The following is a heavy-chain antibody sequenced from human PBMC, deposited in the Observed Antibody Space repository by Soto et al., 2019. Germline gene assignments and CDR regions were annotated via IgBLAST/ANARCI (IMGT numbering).Heavy chain of an antibody. J-gene: IGHJ4*02. CDR3: ARHGIVGATSFDY. V-gene: IGHV4-39*01. Sequence: PSETLSLTCTDSGGSISSSSYYWGWIRQPPGKGLDWIGSIYHSGSTYSNPSLKSRVTISVDTSKNQFSLKLSSVTAADTAVYYWARHGIVGATSFDYWGRGTLVTFAS. CDR1: GGSISSSSYY. D-gene: IGHD1-26*01. CDR2: IYHSGST.